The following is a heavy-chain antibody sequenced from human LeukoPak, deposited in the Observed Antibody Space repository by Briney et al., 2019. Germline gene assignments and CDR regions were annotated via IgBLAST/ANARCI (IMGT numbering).Heavy chain of an antibody. CDR1: GFTVSSNY. V-gene: IGHV3-53*01. D-gene: IGHD2-21*02. CDR2: IYSGGST. CDR3: ARVTYYYYYMDV. Sequence: GGSLRLSCAASGFTVSSNYMSWVRQAPGKGLEWVSVIYSGGSTYYADSVKGRFTISRDNSKNTLYLQMSSLRAEDTAVYYCARVTYYYYYMDVWGKGTTVTISS. J-gene: IGHJ6*03.